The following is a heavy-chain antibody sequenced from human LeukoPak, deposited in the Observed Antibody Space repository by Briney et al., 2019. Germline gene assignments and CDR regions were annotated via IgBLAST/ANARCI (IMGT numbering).Heavy chain of an antibody. J-gene: IGHJ4*02. D-gene: IGHD3-3*01. CDR1: GFTFSSYW. V-gene: IGHV3-7*01. Sequence: GGSLRLSCAASGFTFSSYWMSWVRQAPGKGLEWVANIKQGGSEKYYVDSVKGRFTISRDNAKNSLYLQMNSLRAEDTAVYYCARVSTYYDFWSGHYYFDYWGQGTLVTVSS. CDR3: ARVSTYYDFWSGHYYFDY. CDR2: IKQGGSEK.